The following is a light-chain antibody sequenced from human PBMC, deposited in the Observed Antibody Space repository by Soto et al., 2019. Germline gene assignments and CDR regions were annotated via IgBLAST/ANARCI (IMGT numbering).Light chain of an antibody. CDR1: SSDVGGYNY. CDR2: DVS. CDR3: SSYTTSNTLYV. V-gene: IGLV2-14*03. Sequence: QSALTQPASVSGYPGQSITISCTGTSSDVGGYNYVSWCQQHPGKAPKLMIYDVSNRPSGVSDRFSGSKSGNTASLTISGLQAEDEADYYCSSYTTSNTLYVFGTGTKLTVL. J-gene: IGLJ1*01.